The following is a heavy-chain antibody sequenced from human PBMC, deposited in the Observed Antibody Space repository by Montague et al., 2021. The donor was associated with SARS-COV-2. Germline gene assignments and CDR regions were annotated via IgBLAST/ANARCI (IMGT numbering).Heavy chain of an antibody. J-gene: IGHJ6*02. V-gene: IGHV3-74*01. CDR1: EFSFRSDW. CDR2: IYSDGSRI. CDR3: AGASGYPIRGMDV. Sequence: SLRLSCAAYEFSFRSDWISWVRQGPVKGLVWVSRIYSDGSRIDYXDSXKGRFTISRDNARNTVFLQMNSLRVEDAAVYYCAGASGYPIRGMDVWGQGTTVTVSS. D-gene: IGHD5-12*01.